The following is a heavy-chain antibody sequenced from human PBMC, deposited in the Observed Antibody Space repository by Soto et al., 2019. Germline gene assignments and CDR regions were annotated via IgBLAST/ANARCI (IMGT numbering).Heavy chain of an antibody. CDR3: ARDRGYGGNYVFDF. CDR1: GYTFTYYH. CDR2: INPNTGDT. Sequence: ASVKVSCKASGYTFTYYHVHWVRQAPGQGLEWMGIINPNTGDTTYAQKFQGRVTMTRDTSTNTVYMEVNTLRAEDTATYYCARDRGYGGNYVFDFWGLGTLVTVSS. V-gene: IGHV1-46*01. J-gene: IGHJ4*02. D-gene: IGHD4-4*01.